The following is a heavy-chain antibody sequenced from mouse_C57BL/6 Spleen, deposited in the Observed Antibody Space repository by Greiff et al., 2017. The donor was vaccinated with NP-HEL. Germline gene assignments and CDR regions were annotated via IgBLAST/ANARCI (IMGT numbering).Heavy chain of an antibody. Sequence: QVQLQQPGAELVKPGASVKLSCKASGYTFTSYWMQWVKQRPGQGLEWIGEIDPSDSYTNYNQKFKGKATLTVDTSSSTAYMQLSSLTSEDSAVYYCASERGREGYFDVWGTGTTVTVSS. V-gene: IGHV1-50*01. J-gene: IGHJ1*03. CDR2: IDPSDSYT. CDR1: GYTFTSYW. D-gene: IGHD4-1*01. CDR3: ASERGREGYFDV.